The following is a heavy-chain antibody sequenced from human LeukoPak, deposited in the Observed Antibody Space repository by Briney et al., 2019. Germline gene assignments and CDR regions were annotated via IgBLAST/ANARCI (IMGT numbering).Heavy chain of an antibody. Sequence: GESLKISCKGSGYSFTSYWIGWVRQMPGKGLEWMGIIYPGDSDTRCSPSFQGQVTISADKSISTAYLQWSSLKASDTAMYYCARPARYCSNTSCYLDYWGQGTLVTVSS. V-gene: IGHV5-51*01. CDR2: IYPGDSDT. CDR1: GYSFTSYW. J-gene: IGHJ4*02. CDR3: ARPARYCSNTSCYLDY. D-gene: IGHD2-2*01.